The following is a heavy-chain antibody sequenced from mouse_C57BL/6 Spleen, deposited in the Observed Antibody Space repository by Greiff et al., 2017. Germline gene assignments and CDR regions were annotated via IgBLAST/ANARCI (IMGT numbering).Heavy chain of an antibody. CDR3: AREGRRDYDWYFDV. CDR1: GYTFTSYW. J-gene: IGHJ1*03. Sequence: QVQLQQPGAELVKPGASVRMSCKASGYTFTSYWITWVKQRPGQGLEWIGDIYPGSGSTNYNEKFKCKATLTVDTSSSTAYMQLSSMTSEDAAVYSCAREGRRDYDWYFDVWGTGTTVTVSS. V-gene: IGHV1-55*01. D-gene: IGHD2-4*01. CDR2: IYPGSGST.